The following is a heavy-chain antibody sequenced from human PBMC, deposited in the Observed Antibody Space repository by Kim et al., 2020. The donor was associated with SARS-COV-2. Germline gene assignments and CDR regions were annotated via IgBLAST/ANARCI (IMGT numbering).Heavy chain of an antibody. CDR3: VRPSGGDYLGWFDP. Sequence: GGSLRLSCSASGFTFSSYAMHWVRQAPGKGLEYVSAISSNGGSTYYADSVKGRFTISRDNSKNTLYLQMSSLRAEDTAVYYCVRPSGGDYLGWFDPWGQGTLVTVSS. V-gene: IGHV3-64D*09. CDR1: GFTFSSYA. CDR2: ISSNGGST. D-gene: IGHD4-17*01. J-gene: IGHJ5*02.